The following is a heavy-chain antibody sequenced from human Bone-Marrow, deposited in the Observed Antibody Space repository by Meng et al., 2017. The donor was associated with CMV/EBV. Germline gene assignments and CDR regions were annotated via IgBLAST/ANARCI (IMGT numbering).Heavy chain of an antibody. CDR2: IFYSGST. CDR1: GFTFSDYY. Sequence: ESLKISCAASGFTFSDYYMSWIRQSPGKGLEWIGSIFYSGSTYYNPSLKSRVTISVDTSKNQFSLKLTSVTAADTAVYYCATLSRGSSQIFDYWGQETLVTVSS. D-gene: IGHD6-6*01. J-gene: IGHJ4*02. V-gene: IGHV4-38-2*01. CDR3: ATLSRGSSQIFDY.